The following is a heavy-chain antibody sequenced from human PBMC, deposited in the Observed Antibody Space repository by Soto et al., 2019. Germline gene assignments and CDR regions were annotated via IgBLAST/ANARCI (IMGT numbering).Heavy chain of an antibody. CDR1: TLTFNNYS. Sequence: EVQLVESGGGLVQPGGSLRLSCAASTLTFNNYSMNWVRQAPGKGLEWLSYISTGGRTIYYSDSVKGRFTISRDKAKNLLYLHMNCLTAVDTAVYYCARLGYCGTTRCSVFDSWAQGTLVTVSS. J-gene: IGHJ4*02. V-gene: IGHV3-48*01. CDR2: ISTGGRTI. D-gene: IGHD2-2*01. CDR3: ARLGYCGTTRCSVFDS.